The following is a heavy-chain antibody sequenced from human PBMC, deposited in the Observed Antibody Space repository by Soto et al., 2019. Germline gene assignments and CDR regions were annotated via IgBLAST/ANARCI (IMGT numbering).Heavy chain of an antibody. V-gene: IGHV3-13*01. CDR3: ARGSTGTSILPFEI. D-gene: IGHD4-17*01. CDR1: GFTFNNYD. Sequence: EVQLVESGGGLVQPGGSVRLSCAASGFTFNNYDMHWVRQTTGNGLEGVAGIGTLADTYYPDSVRGRFTISRDNAMDSLYLHMNSLRAGDTAVYFCARGSTGTSILPFEIWGQGTMVTVSS. J-gene: IGHJ3*02. CDR2: IGTLADT.